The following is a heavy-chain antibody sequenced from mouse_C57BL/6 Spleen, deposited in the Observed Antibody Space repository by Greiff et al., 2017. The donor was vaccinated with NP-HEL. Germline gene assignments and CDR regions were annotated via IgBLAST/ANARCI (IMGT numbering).Heavy chain of an antibody. CDR3: ERYDYGAY. D-gene: IGHD2-4*01. CDR2: INPNNGGT. V-gene: IGHV1-26*01. Sequence: EVQLQQSGPELVKPGASVKISCKASGYTFTDYYMNWVKQSHGKSLEWIGDINPNNGGTSYNQKFKGKATLTVDKSSSTAYMELRSLTSEDSAVYYCERYDYGAYWGQGTLVTVSA. CDR1: GYTFTDYY. J-gene: IGHJ3*01.